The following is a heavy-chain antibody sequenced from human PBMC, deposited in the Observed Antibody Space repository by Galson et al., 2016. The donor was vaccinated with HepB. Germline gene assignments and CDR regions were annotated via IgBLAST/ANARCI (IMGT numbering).Heavy chain of an antibody. V-gene: IGHV5-10-1*01. Sequence: QSGAEVKKPGESLRISCKGSGYSFTSYLINWVRQTPGKGLEWMGKIDPRDSYPQYNPSFQGHVTISADKSISTAYLQWSSLKASDTAMYYCARLLWLGRNWYFDLWGRGTLVTVSS. CDR1: GYSFTSYL. D-gene: IGHD6-19*01. CDR2: IDPRDSYP. J-gene: IGHJ2*01. CDR3: ARLLWLGRNWYFDL.